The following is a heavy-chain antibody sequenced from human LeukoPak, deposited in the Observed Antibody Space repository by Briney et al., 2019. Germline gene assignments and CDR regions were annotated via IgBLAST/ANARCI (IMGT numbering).Heavy chain of an antibody. V-gene: IGHV3-23*01. J-gene: IGHJ5*02. CDR2: ISNDGGGT. CDR3: AKSSSGYFADL. CDR1: GFIFNNYG. Sequence: GGSLRLSCAASGFIFNNYGLIWVRQAPGKGLQWVSAISNDGGGTTYADFVKGRFTISRDNSENTLFLQMNSLRAEDTALYYCAKSSSGYFADLWGQGTLVTVSS. D-gene: IGHD3-22*01.